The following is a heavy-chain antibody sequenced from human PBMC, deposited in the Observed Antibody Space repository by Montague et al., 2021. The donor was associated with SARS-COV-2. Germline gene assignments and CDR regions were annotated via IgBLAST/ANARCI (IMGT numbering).Heavy chain of an antibody. V-gene: IGHV3-48*03. CDR3: TRDYRSIVGDGLDI. Sequence: SLRLSCAASGFTFSNYDMNWVRQAPGKGPEWISYISTSAYTTSYAGSVKGRFTISRDNGKNLLYLQMNSLRVEDTAVYYCTRDYRSIVGDGLDIWGQGTKVTVSS. CDR2: ISTSAYTT. CDR1: GFTFSNYD. J-gene: IGHJ3*02. D-gene: IGHD3-16*02.